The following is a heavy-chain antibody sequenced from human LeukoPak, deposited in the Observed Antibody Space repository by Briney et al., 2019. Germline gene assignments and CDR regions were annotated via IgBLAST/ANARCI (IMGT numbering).Heavy chain of an antibody. CDR2: ISSSGSTI. V-gene: IGHV3-11*04. CDR1: GFTFNYAW. J-gene: IGHJ4*02. Sequence: PGGSLRLSCAASGFTFNYAWMSWVRQAPGKGLEWVSYISSSGSTIYYADSVKGRFTISRDNAKNSLYLQINSLRAEDTAVYYCARVTRGGYDGYFDYWGQGTLVTVSS. D-gene: IGHD5-12*01. CDR3: ARVTRGGYDGYFDY.